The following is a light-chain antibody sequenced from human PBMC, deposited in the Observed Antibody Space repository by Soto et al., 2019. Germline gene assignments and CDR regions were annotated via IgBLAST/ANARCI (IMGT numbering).Light chain of an antibody. CDR3: QHCYSPPWT. CDR1: QNIDTY. V-gene: IGKV1-39*01. Sequence: DIQMTQSPSSLSASVGDSVTFTCRASQNIDTYVNWYQQKPGKAPSLLIYAASSLQSGVPSRFSGSGSGTDFTLTISSLQPEDVAIYYCQHCYSPPWTFDQGSKVEIK. J-gene: IGKJ1*01. CDR2: AAS.